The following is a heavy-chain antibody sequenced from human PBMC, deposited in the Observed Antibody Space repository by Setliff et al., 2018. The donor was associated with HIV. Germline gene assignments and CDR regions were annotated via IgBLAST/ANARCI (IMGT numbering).Heavy chain of an antibody. Sequence: SVKVCCKASGGTFSSYAISWVRQAPGQGLEWMGGIIPILGIANYAQKFQGRVTITADESTSTAYMELSSLRSEDTAVYYCSGALGGYCSGGSCYFDYWGQGTLVTVSS. CDR1: GGTFSSYA. V-gene: IGHV1-69*10. CDR3: SGALGGYCSGGSCYFDY. CDR2: IIPILGIA. D-gene: IGHD2-15*01. J-gene: IGHJ4*02.